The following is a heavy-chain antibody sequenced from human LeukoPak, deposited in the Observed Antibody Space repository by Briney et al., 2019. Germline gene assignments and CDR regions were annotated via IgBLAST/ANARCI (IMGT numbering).Heavy chain of an antibody. V-gene: IGHV4-38-2*02. J-gene: IGHJ5*02. D-gene: IGHD2-2*02. CDR1: GYSISSGYY. CDR2: IYHSGST. CDR3: ARDSPDCSSITCYKDWFDP. Sequence: PSETLSPTCTVSGYSISSGYYWGWIRQPPGKGLEWIGSIYHSGSTYYNPSLKSRVTISVDTSKNQFSLKLSSVTAADTAVYYCARDSPDCSSITCYKDWFDPWGQGTLVTVSS.